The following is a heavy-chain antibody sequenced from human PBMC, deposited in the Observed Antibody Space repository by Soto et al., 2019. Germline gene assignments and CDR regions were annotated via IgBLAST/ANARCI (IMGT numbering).Heavy chain of an antibody. CDR3: ARRAYXAYDFDY. V-gene: IGHV1-3*01. CDR2: INPDNGNT. D-gene: IGHD5-12*01. Sequence: GASVKVSCKASGYIFTNYALHWVRQAPGQRLEWMGWINPDNGNTKYSQKFQGRVTITRDTSATTAYMELASLRSEDTAVYYCARRAYXAYDFDYWGQGTLVTVSS. CDR1: GYIFTNYA. J-gene: IGHJ4*02.